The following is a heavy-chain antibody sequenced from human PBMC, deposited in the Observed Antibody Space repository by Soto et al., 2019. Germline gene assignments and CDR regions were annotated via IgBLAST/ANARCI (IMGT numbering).Heavy chain of an antibody. J-gene: IGHJ6*02. D-gene: IGHD2-2*01. CDR3: ARDPGSCSSTSCSGAYYYYGMDV. CDR1: GYTFTSYG. V-gene: IGHV1-18*01. Sequence: QVQLVQSGAEVKKPGASVKVSCKASGYTFTSYGITWVRQAPGQGLEWMGWISAYNGNTNYAQKLQGRVTMTTDTSTSTAYMELRSLRSDDTAVYYCARDPGSCSSTSCSGAYYYYGMDVWGQGTTVTVSS. CDR2: ISAYNGNT.